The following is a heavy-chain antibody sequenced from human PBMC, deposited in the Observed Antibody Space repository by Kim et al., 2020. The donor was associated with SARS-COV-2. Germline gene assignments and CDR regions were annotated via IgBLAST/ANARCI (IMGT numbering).Heavy chain of an antibody. Sequence: SETLSLTCTVSGGSISSGGFYWGWIRQHPGKGLEWIGHIYYRGGTYFNPSLQSRVTISVDTSKNQFSLKLSSVSAADTGVYYCATFGRDAMNYYYYMDVWGKGTTVTVSS. CDR3: ATFGRDAMNYYYYMDV. CDR1: GGSISSGGFY. CDR2: IYYRGGT. J-gene: IGHJ6*03. D-gene: IGHD3-3*01. V-gene: IGHV4-31*03.